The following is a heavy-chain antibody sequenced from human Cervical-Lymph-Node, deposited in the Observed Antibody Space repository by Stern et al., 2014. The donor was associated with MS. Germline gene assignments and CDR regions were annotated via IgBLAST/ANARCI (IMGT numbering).Heavy chain of an antibody. D-gene: IGHD4-17*01. Sequence: VQLLESGAEVKQPGASVKVSCKASGDTFATYPVHWLRQAPGQGPVWMGIVNPTDGRTTYAQTFKGRVTMTRDTSTRTVYMELRSLRPEDTAMYFCANPLPYANWGQGTRVTVSS. CDR3: ANPLPYAN. J-gene: IGHJ1*01. CDR2: VNPTDGRT. CDR1: GDTFATYP. V-gene: IGHV1-46*03.